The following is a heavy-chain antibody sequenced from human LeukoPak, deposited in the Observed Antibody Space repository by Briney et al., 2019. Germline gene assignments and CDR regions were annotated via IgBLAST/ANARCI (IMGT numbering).Heavy chain of an antibody. Sequence: GASVKVSCKASGYTFTSYDINWVRQATGQGLEWMGWMNPNSGNTGYAQKIQGRVTMTRNTSISTAYMELSSLRSEDTAVYYCARGCGDYNSFDYWGQGTLVTVSS. V-gene: IGHV1-8*01. J-gene: IGHJ4*02. CDR2: MNPNSGNT. D-gene: IGHD4-17*01. CDR1: GYTFTSYD. CDR3: ARGCGDYNSFDY.